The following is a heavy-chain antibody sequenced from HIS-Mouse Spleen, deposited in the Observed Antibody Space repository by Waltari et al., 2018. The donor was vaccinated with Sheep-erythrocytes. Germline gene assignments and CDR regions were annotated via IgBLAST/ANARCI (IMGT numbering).Heavy chain of an antibody. CDR3: ARQEAGIYYFDY. CDR2: INPNSG. Sequence: QVQLVQSGAEVKKPGASVKVSCKASGYTFTGYYMHWVRQAPGQGLEWMGWINPNSGDTSISTAYMELSRLRSDDTAVYYCARQEAGIYYFDYWDQGTLVTVSS. J-gene: IGHJ4*02. CDR1: GYTFTGYY. D-gene: IGHD6-19*01. V-gene: IGHV1-2*02.